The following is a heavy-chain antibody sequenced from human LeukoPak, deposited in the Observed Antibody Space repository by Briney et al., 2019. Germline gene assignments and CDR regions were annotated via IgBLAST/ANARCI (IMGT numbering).Heavy chain of an antibody. CDR1: GGSISSSSHY. D-gene: IGHD6-13*01. J-gene: IGHJ4*02. CDR2: IYYTGST. V-gene: IGHV4-39*01. Sequence: SETLSLTCTVSGGSISSSSHYWGWIRQPPGKGLEWIGSIYYTGSTYYNPSLKSRVTISVDTSKNQFSLKLSSVTAADTAVYYCARHARDSSSWTPYDFDYWGQGTLVTVSS. CDR3: ARHARDSSSWTPYDFDY.